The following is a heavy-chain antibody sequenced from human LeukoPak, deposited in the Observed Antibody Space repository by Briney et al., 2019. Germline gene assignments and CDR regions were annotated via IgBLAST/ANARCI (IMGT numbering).Heavy chain of an antibody. D-gene: IGHD5-18*01. Sequence: PSETLSLTCAVYGGSFSGYYWSWIRQPPGQGLEWIGEINHSGSTNYNPSLKSRVTISVDTSKNQFSLKLSSVTAADTAVYYCARAVGRSTDTAMANYYYYYGMDVWGQGTTVTVSS. CDR1: GGSFSGYY. CDR3: ARAVGRSTDTAMANYYYYYGMDV. J-gene: IGHJ6*02. CDR2: INHSGST. V-gene: IGHV4-34*01.